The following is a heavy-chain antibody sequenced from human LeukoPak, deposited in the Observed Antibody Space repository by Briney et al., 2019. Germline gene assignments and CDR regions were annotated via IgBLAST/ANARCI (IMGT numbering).Heavy chain of an antibody. CDR1: GGTFSSYA. Sequence: SVKVSCKASGGTFSSYAISWVRQAPGQGLEWMGRIIPILGIANYAQKFQGRVTITADKSTSTAYMELSSLRSEDTAVCYCARDLLGLLWFGELYSWGQGTLVTVSS. V-gene: IGHV1-69*04. CDR3: ARDLLGLLWFGELYS. D-gene: IGHD3-10*01. CDR2: IIPILGIA. J-gene: IGHJ5*02.